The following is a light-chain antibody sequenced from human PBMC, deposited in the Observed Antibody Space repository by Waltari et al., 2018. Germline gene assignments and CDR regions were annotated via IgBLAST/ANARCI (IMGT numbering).Light chain of an antibody. CDR2: QGT. CDR3: CSYAGTWL. V-gene: IGLV2-23*01. J-gene: IGLJ3*02. CDR1: NNDVRTYDL. Sequence: QSALTQPASMSASPGQSITISCTATNNDVRTYDLVSWYQQHPGRAPKLLIFQGTKRPSEVSGRFSGSKFADTASLTISGLQPEDEADYYCCSYAGTWLFGGGTKVTVL.